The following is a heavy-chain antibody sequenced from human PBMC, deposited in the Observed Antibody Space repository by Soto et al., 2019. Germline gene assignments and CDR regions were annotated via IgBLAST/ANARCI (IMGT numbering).Heavy chain of an antibody. CDR3: ARLGGGAQYYDSSGYRECFQH. CDR1: GGSISSGGYY. J-gene: IGHJ1*01. Sequence: QVQLQESGPGLVKPSQTLSLTCTVSGGSISSGGYYWSWIRQHPGKVLEWIGYIYYSGSTYYNPYPTRRVSIPVDTSNNQCSLWRRSVTAADTAVYYCARLGGGAQYYDSSGYRECFQHWCQGTRVIVSS. D-gene: IGHD3-22*01. CDR2: IYYSGST. V-gene: IGHV4-31*03.